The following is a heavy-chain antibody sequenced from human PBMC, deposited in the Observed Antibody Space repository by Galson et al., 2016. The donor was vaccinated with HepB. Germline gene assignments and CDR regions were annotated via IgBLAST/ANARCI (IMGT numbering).Heavy chain of an antibody. CDR2: ISGGGGTT. D-gene: IGHD6-13*01. Sequence: SLRLSCAASGFTFSDYYMTWIRQTPGKGLEWVSDISGGGGTTYYADSIRGRFTISRGNAKSSLYLQMNRLRVEDTAVYYCARAYGSSCFDYWGQGTLVTVSS. CDR3: ARAYGSSCFDY. CDR1: GFTFSDYY. J-gene: IGHJ4*02. V-gene: IGHV3-11*04.